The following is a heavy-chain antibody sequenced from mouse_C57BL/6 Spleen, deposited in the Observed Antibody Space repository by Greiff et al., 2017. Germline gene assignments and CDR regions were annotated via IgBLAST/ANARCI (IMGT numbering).Heavy chain of an antibody. CDR2: ISSVGSYT. D-gene: IGHD2-4*01. J-gene: IGHJ4*01. Sequence: EVKLVESGGDLVKPGGSLKLSCAASGFTFSSYGMSWVRQTPDKRLEWVATISSVGSYTYYPDSVKGRFTISRDNAKNTLYLQMSSLKSEDTAMYYCARDGDYDGAMDYWGQGTSVTVSS. V-gene: IGHV5-6*01. CDR1: GFTFSSYG. CDR3: ARDGDYDGAMDY.